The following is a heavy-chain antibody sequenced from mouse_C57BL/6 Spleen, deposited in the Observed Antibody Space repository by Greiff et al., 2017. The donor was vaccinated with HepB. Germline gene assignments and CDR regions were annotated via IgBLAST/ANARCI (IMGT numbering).Heavy chain of an antibody. CDR1: GYTFTDYY. V-gene: IGHV1-26*01. J-gene: IGHJ3*01. CDR2: INPNNGGT. D-gene: IGHD2-4*01. CDR3: ARYYDYDPWFAY. Sequence: EVHLVESGPELVKPGASVKISCKASGYTFTDYYMNWVKQSHGKSLEWIGDINPNNGGTSYNQKFKGKATLTVDKSSSTAYMELRSLTSEDSAVYYGARYYDYDPWFAYWGQGTLVTVSA.